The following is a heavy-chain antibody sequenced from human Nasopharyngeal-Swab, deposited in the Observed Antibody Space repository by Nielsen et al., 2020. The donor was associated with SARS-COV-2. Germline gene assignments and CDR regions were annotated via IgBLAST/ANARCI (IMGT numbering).Heavy chain of an antibody. V-gene: IGHV3-23*01. J-gene: IGHJ4*02. CDR3: TRGLTGHIVQWNPSPY. CDR2: ISELGTGI. CDR1: GFSITTYG. D-gene: IGHD3-16*02. Sequence: GESLKISCAASGFSITTYGMTWVRQAPGKGLEWISSISELGTGIYYADSVWGRFTISRDTSKNTVYLQMNTLRADDTALYFCTRGLTGHIVQWNPSPYWGQGTLVTVFS.